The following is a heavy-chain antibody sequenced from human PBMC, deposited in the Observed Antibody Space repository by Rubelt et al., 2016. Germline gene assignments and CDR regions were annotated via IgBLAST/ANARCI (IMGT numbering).Heavy chain of an antibody. CDR2: INHSGST. CDR3: ARAAGYSYGIDY. V-gene: IGHV4-34*01. D-gene: IGHD5-18*01. J-gene: IGHJ4*02. CDR1: GGSFSGYY. Sequence: QVQLQQWGAGLLKPSETLSLTCAVYGGSFSGYYWSWIRQPPGKGLEWIGEINHSGSTNYNPSLKIRGTISGDTSKNQFSLKLSSVTAADTAVYYCARAAGYSYGIDYWGQGTLVTVSS.